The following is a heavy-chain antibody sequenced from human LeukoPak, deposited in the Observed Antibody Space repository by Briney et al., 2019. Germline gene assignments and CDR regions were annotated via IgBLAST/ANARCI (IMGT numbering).Heavy chain of an antibody. CDR1: GGSISSGSYS. D-gene: IGHD4-17*01. CDR3: ARVTSRPGAYGDHFDY. J-gene: IGHJ4*02. V-gene: IGHV4-30-2*01. Sequence: SETLSLTCAVSGGSISSGSYSWNWIRQPPGKDLEWIGYIYHSGSTYYNPSLKSRVTISVDTSKNQFSLKLSSVTAADTAVYYCARVTSRPGAYGDHFDYWGQGTLVTVSS. CDR2: IYHSGST.